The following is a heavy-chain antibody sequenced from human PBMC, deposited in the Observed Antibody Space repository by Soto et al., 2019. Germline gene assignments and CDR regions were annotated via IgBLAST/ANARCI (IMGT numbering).Heavy chain of an antibody. V-gene: IGHV3-23*01. CDR2: ISGTGSRT. Sequence: GGSLRLSCAASGSSFGDYAMSWVRQAPGKGLEWVSGISGTGSRTSYADSVRGRFTISRDNVNNTLSLQMDSLRAEDTAVYYCARGGRYTYGYGDYSYGMDVWGQGTTVTVSS. CDR1: GSSFGDYA. J-gene: IGHJ6*02. D-gene: IGHD5-18*01. CDR3: ARGGRYTYGYGDYSYGMDV.